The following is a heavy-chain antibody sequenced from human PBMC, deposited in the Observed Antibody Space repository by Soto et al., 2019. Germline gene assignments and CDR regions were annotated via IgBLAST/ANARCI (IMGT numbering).Heavy chain of an antibody. CDR3: ASPEGRYSGSYYAPNY. Sequence: QVQLVQSGAEVKKPGSSVKVSCKASGGTFSSYAISWVRQAPGQGLEWMGGIIPIFGTANYAQKFQGRVTITADESPSTAYMELSSLRSEDTAVYYCASPEGRYSGSYYAPNYWGQGTLVTVSS. CDR1: GGTFSSYA. V-gene: IGHV1-69*01. J-gene: IGHJ4*02. D-gene: IGHD1-26*01. CDR2: IIPIFGTA.